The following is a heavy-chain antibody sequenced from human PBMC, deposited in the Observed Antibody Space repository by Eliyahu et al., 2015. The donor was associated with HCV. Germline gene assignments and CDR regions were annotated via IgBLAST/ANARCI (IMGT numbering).Heavy chain of an antibody. CDR3: VRGGSSSASNWFDS. V-gene: IGHV3-48*03. CDR2: IDSGANSM. D-gene: IGHD3-22*01. CDR1: GFTFSNYE. Sequence: EVQLVESGGGLVQPGGSLXLSCAASGFTFSNYEMNWVRQAPGKGPEGGSYIDSGANSMSYIDSVRGRFSISRDNAKSSVFLQMYSLRDEDTAVYYCVRGGSSSASNWFDSWGQGALVTVSS. J-gene: IGHJ5*01.